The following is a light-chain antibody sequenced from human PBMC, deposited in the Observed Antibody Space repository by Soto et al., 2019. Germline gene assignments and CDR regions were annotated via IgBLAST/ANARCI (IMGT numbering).Light chain of an antibody. V-gene: IGLV1-44*01. CDR3: AAWDDALGGLVV. CDR1: NSNIGINT. CDR2: SNT. Sequence: QSVLTQPPSVSGTPGQRVSISCSGSNSNIGINTVNWYQQLPGTAPKLLIYSNTQRPSGVPERFSGSKSGTSASLAISGLRSEEEADYYCAAWDDALGGLVVFGGGTKLTVL. J-gene: IGLJ2*01.